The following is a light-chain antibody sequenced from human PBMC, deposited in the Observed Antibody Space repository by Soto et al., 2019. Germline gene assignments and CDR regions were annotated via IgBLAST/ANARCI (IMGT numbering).Light chain of an antibody. CDR3: QQYNDWLPEYT. Sequence: EIVMTQSPATLSVSPGEGATLSCRASQSVGTKVAWYQHKTGQAPRLLIYGTSTRATGIPARFSGSRSGTEFTLTISSLQSEDCAVYYGQQYNDWLPEYTFGQGTKLEI. CDR1: QSVGTK. CDR2: GTS. J-gene: IGKJ2*01. V-gene: IGKV3-15*01.